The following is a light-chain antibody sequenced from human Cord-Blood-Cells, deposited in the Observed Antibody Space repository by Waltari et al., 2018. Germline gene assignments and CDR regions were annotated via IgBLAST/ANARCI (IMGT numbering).Light chain of an antibody. Sequence: QSALTQPASVSGSPGQSTTISCTGTSRDFGSYNLVSGFQQHPGKAPKLMIYEGSKRPSGVSNRFSGSKSGNTASLTISGLQAEDEADYYCCSYAGSSTFVYVFGTGTKVTVL. CDR3: CSYAGSSTFVYV. V-gene: IGLV2-23*03. J-gene: IGLJ1*01. CDR1: SRDFGSYNL. CDR2: EGS.